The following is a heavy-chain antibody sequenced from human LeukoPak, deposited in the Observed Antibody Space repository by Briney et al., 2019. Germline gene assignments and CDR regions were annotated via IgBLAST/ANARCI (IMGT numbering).Heavy chain of an antibody. Sequence: AGGSLRLSCTASGFTFNNFGMHWVRQAPGKGLEWVSFIGYEGVHKYYADSLKGRFTISKDNSKATLYLQMNSLRPEDTAVYYCAKDLHGGYSSDYWGQGTLVTVFS. CDR3: AKDLHGGYSSDY. J-gene: IGHJ4*02. CDR1: GFTFNNFG. D-gene: IGHD4-23*01. V-gene: IGHV3-30*02. CDR2: IGYEGVHK.